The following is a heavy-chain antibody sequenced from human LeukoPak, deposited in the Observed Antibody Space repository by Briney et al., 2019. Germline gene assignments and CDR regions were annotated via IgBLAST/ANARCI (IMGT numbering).Heavy chain of an antibody. D-gene: IGHD4-23*01. V-gene: IGHV4-59*01. CDR1: GGSISSYY. CDR2: IYYSGST. J-gene: IGHJ4*02. CDR3: ARVAFTVATPRHFDY. Sequence: SETLSLTCTVSGGSISSYYWSWIRQPPGKGLEWIGYIYYSGSTNYNPSLKSRVTISVDTSKNQFSLKLSPVTAADTAVYYCARVAFTVATPRHFDYWGQGTLVTVSS.